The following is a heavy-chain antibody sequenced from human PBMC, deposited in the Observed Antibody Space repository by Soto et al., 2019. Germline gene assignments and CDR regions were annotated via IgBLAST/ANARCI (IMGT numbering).Heavy chain of an antibody. CDR3: AREVVRGVQFDY. D-gene: IGHD3-10*01. J-gene: IGHJ4*02. CDR1: GYTFTTYV. Sequence: QVQLVQSGAEVKKPGASVKVSCKTSGYTFTTYVIHWVRQAPGQRLEWMAWINADSGITKSSQEFRDRVTFTRDTSANTVYMEMSSLRSEDTAMYYCAREVVRGVQFDYWGQGTLVTVSS. V-gene: IGHV1-3*01. CDR2: INADSGIT.